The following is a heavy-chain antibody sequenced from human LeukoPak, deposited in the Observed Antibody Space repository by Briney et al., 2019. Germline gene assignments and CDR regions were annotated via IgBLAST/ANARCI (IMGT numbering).Heavy chain of an antibody. D-gene: IGHD5-18*01. J-gene: IGHJ4*02. CDR1: GFTFSSYS. Sequence: GGSLRLSCAASGFTFSSYSMNWVRQAPGKGLEWVSSISSSSSYIYYADSVKGRFTISRDNAKNSLYLQMNSLRAEDTAVYYCARGQGGYSYGTFDYWGQGTLVTVSS. V-gene: IGHV3-21*01. CDR2: ISSSSSYI. CDR3: ARGQGGYSYGTFDY.